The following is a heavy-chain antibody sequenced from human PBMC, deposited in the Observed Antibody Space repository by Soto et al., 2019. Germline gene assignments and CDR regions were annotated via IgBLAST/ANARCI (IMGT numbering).Heavy chain of an antibody. CDR1: GFTFSSYA. Sequence: GGSLRLSCAASGFTFSSYAMSWVRQAPGKGLEWVSAISGSGGSTYYADSVKGRFTISRDNSKNTLYLQMNSLRAEDTAVYYCAKDSEGIAAAGGYYYYMDVWGKGTTVTVSS. CDR2: ISGSGGST. V-gene: IGHV3-23*01. CDR3: AKDSEGIAAAGGYYYYMDV. J-gene: IGHJ6*03. D-gene: IGHD6-13*01.